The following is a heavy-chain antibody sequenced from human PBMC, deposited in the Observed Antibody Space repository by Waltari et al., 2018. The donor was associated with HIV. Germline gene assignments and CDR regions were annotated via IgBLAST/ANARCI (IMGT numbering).Heavy chain of an antibody. J-gene: IGHJ2*01. CDR3: ARDRVIPKLQVAYWYFDL. CDR1: GGTFSSYA. CDR2: IIPIFGTA. V-gene: IGHV1-69*01. Sequence: QVQLVQSGAEVKKPGSSVKVSCKASGGTFSSYAISWVRQAPGQGLEWMGGIIPIFGTANYAQKFQGRVTITADESTSTAYMELSSLRSEDTAVYYCARDRVIPKLQVAYWYFDLWGRGTLVTVSS. D-gene: IGHD2-8*02.